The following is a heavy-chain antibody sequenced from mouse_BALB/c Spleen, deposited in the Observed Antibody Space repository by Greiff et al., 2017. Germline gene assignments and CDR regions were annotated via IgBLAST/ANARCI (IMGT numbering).Heavy chain of an antibody. CDR2: IRNKANGYTT. CDR1: GFTFTDYY. J-gene: IGHJ1*01. CDR3: ARSRYFDV. Sequence: EVKLVESGGGLVQPGGSLRLSCATSGFTFTDYYMSWVRQPPGKALEWLGFIRNKANGYTTEYSASVKGRFTISRDNSQSILYLQMNTLRAEDSATYYCARSRYFDVWGAGTTVTVSS. V-gene: IGHV7-3*02.